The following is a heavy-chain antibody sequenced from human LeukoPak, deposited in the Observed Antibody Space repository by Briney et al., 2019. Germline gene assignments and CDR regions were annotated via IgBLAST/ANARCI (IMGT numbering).Heavy chain of an antibody. CDR3: ARNSGSGWSRFYYFDY. Sequence: ASVKVSCKASGYTFTSYGISWVRQAPGQGLEWMGWISAYNGNTNYAQKLQGRVTMTTDTSTSTAYMELRSLRSDDTAVYYCARNSGSGWSRFYYFDYWGLGTLVTVSS. CDR1: GYTFTSYG. J-gene: IGHJ4*02. V-gene: IGHV1-18*01. D-gene: IGHD6-19*01. CDR2: ISAYNGNT.